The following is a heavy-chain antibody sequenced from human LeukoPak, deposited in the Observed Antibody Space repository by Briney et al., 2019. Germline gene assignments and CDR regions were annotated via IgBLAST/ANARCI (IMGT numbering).Heavy chain of an antibody. CDR1: GYTFTDNY. CDR3: AREGIKIFGGWAPFDP. J-gene: IGHJ5*02. V-gene: IGHV1-2*02. CDR2: INPLSGGP. Sequence: ASVKVSCKASGYTFTDNYIHWVRQAPGQGLEWMGWINPLSGGPMYAQKFQGRVTMTRDTSLSTAYIELNGLKSDDTAIYYCAREGIKIFGGWAPFDPWGQGTMVTVS. D-gene: IGHD3-3*01.